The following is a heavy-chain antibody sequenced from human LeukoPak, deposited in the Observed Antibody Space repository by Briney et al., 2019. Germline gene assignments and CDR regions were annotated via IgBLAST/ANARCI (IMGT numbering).Heavy chain of an antibody. CDR3: ARYLGEQLGSGAFDI. D-gene: IGHD6-13*01. J-gene: IGHJ3*02. Sequence: GGSLRLSCAASGFTVSSNYMSWVRQAPGKGLEWVSVIYSGGSTYYADSVKGRFTISRDNSKNTLYLQMNSLRAEDTAVYYCARYLGEQLGSGAFDIWGQGTMVTVSS. V-gene: IGHV3-66*02. CDR1: GFTVSSNY. CDR2: IYSGGST.